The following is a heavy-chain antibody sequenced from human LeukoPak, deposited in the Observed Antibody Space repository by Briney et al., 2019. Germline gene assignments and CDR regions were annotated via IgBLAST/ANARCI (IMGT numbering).Heavy chain of an antibody. Sequence: SETLPLTCTVSGGSISSYYWSWIRQPPGKGLEWIGYIYYSGSTNYNPSLKSRVTISVDTSKNQFSLKLSSVTAADTAVYYCANHSGSYYWYAFDIWGQGTMVTVSS. CDR3: ANHSGSYYWYAFDI. CDR2: IYYSGST. D-gene: IGHD1-26*01. J-gene: IGHJ3*02. CDR1: GGSISSYY. V-gene: IGHV4-59*01.